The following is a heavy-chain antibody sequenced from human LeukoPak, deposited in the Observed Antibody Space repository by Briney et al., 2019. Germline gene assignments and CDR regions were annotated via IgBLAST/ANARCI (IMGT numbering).Heavy chain of an antibody. CDR1: GFTFSSYW. V-gene: IGHV3-7*01. J-gene: IGHJ5*02. D-gene: IGHD2-15*01. Sequence: PGGSLRLSCAASGFTFSSYWMSWVRQAPGKGLEWVANIKQDGSEKYYVDSVKGRFTISRDNAKNSLYLQMNSLRAEDTAVYYCARGIVVVVAATSNWFGPWDQGTLVTVSS. CDR2: IKQDGSEK. CDR3: ARGIVVVVAATSNWFGP.